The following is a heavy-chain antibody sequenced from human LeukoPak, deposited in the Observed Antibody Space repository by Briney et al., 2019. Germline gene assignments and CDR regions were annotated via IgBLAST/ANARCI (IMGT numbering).Heavy chain of an antibody. CDR3: ARDRGCSSTSCLFPAPWRYFDL. D-gene: IGHD2-2*01. CDR2: IYTSGST. Sequence: SSETLSLTCTVSGGPISSYYWRWIRQPAGRGLEWIGRIYTSGSTNYNPSLKSRVTMSVDTSKNQFSLKLSSVTAADTAVYYCARDRGCSSTSCLFPAPWRYFDLWGRGTLVTVSS. CDR1: GGPISSYY. V-gene: IGHV4-4*07. J-gene: IGHJ2*01.